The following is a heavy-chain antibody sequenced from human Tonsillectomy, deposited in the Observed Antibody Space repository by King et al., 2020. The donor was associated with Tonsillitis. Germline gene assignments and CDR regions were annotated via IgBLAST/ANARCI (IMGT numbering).Heavy chain of an antibody. V-gene: IGHV3-11*06. J-gene: IGHJ4*02. Sequence: RDNAKNSLYLQMNSLRAEDTAVYYCAREYFSSGDFDYWGQGTLVTVSS. D-gene: IGHD3-22*01. CDR3: AREYFSSGDFDY.